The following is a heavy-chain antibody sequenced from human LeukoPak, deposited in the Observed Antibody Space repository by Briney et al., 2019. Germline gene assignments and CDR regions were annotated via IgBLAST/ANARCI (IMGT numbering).Heavy chain of an antibody. Sequence: ASVKVSCKASGGTFSSYAISWVRQAPGQGLEWMGRIIPILGIANYAQKFLGRVTITADKSTSTAYMELSSLRSEDTAVYYCEAITGTLFDYWGQGTLVTVSS. CDR1: GGTFSSYA. V-gene: IGHV1-69*04. D-gene: IGHD1-20*01. CDR2: IIPILGIA. J-gene: IGHJ4*02. CDR3: EAITGTLFDY.